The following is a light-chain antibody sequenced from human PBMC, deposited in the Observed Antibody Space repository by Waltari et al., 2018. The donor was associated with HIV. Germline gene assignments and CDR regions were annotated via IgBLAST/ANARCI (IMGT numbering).Light chain of an antibody. CDR3: QQTFTTPRT. Sequence: DIQMTQSPSSLSASVGDRVTITCRASQSVTNYLNWYQQKSGKAPKLLIYDASNLQSGVPSRFSGSGSGTDFTLTITSPQPEDFVTYYCQQTFTTPRTFGQGTKVEIK. CDR1: QSVTNY. V-gene: IGKV1-39*01. J-gene: IGKJ1*01. CDR2: DAS.